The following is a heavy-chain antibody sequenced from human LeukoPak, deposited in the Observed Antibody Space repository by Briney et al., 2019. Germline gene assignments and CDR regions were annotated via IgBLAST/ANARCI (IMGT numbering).Heavy chain of an antibody. CDR3: ARGLPRLYYYVKSWFDP. D-gene: IGHD3-10*02. V-gene: IGHV4-34*01. CDR2: INHSGST. CDR1: GWSFSGYY. J-gene: IGHJ5*02. Sequence: SETLSPTCAVHGWSFSGYYWSWIRQPPGKGREWTGEINHSGSTNYSPCLKSRLTISVDASKNQFSRKLSSVTAADTAVYYCARGLPRLYYYVKSWFDPWGQETVVSVSS.